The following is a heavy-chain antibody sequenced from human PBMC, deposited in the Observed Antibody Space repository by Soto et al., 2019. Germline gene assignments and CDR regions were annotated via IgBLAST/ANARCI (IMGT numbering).Heavy chain of an antibody. CDR1: GFTFSSYA. Sequence: PGESLKISCAASGFTFSSYAMSWVRQAPGKGLEWVSAISGSGGSTYYADSVKGRFTISRDNSKNTLYLQMNSLRAEDTAVYYCAKAQYCSGGSCYYDYWGQGTLVTVSS. J-gene: IGHJ4*02. CDR2: ISGSGGST. CDR3: AKAQYCSGGSCYYDY. V-gene: IGHV3-23*01. D-gene: IGHD2-15*01.